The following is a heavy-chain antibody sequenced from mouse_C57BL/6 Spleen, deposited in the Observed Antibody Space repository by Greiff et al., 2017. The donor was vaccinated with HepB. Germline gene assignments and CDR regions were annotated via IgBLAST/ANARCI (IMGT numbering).Heavy chain of an antibody. Sequence: DVKLQESGGDLVKPGGSLKLSCAASGFTFSSYGMSWVRQTPDKRLEWVATISSGGSYTYYPDSVKGRFTISRDNAKNTLYLQMSSLKSEDTAMYYCARHDYYDYDAWFAYWGQGTLVTVSA. D-gene: IGHD2-4*01. V-gene: IGHV5-6*02. CDR1: GFTFSSYG. J-gene: IGHJ3*01. CDR3: ARHDYYDYDAWFAY. CDR2: ISSGGSYT.